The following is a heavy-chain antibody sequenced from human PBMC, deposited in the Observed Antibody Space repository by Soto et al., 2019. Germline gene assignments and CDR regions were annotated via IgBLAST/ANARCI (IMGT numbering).Heavy chain of an antibody. J-gene: IGHJ4*02. V-gene: IGHV4-59*08. Sequence: SETLSLTCTVSGGSISSYYWSWIRQPPGKGLEWIGYIYYSGSTNYNPSLKSRVTISVDTSKNQFSLKLSSVTAADTAVYYCARTVDTAMEFDYWGQGTLVTVSS. D-gene: IGHD5-18*01. CDR3: ARTVDTAMEFDY. CDR1: GGSISSYY. CDR2: IYYSGST.